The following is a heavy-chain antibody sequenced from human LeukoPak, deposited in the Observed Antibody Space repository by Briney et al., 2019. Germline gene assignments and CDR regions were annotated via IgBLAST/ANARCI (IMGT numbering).Heavy chain of an antibody. Sequence: PGGSLRLSCAASGFTFSSYGVHWVRQAPGKGLEWVAVIWYDGSHKYYADSVKGRFTISRDNSKNTLYLEMNSLRAEDTAVYYCAKSGWFNQRKFDAFDIWGQGTMVTVSS. CDR2: IWYDGSHK. CDR3: AKSGWFNQRKFDAFDI. CDR1: GFTFSSYG. J-gene: IGHJ3*02. V-gene: IGHV3-33*03. D-gene: IGHD6-19*01.